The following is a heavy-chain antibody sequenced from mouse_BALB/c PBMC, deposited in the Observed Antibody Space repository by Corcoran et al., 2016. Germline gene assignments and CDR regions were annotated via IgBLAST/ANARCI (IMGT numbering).Heavy chain of an antibody. CDR2: INSYTGEP. Sequence: QIQLVQSGPELKKPGGTVKSYCKAPGYTFTNYGMNWVKQAPGQGLKGMGWINSYTGEPTYADDFKGRFAFSLENSASTAYLQINNLKNEDMATYFCARDPAWFAYWGQGILVTVSA. V-gene: IGHV9-1*02. CDR3: ARDPAWFAY. CDR1: GYTFTNYG. J-gene: IGHJ3*01.